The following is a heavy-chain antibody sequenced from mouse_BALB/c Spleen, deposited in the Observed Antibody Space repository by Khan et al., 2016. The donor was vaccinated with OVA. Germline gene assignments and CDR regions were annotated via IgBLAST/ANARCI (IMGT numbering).Heavy chain of an antibody. V-gene: IGHV1S137*01. D-gene: IGHD2-10*02. J-gene: IGHJ4*01. CDR3: AREKYGNYWGAMDY. CDR2: VSTYYGDA. CDR1: GYTFTDFT. Sequence: QIQLVQSGAELVRPGVSVKISCKGSGYTFTDFTMHWVKQSHAKSLEWIGVVSTYYGDATYNQKFKGKATMTVDKSSSTAYMQLSSLKSEDSAVYFCAREKYGNYWGAMDYWGQGTSVTVSS.